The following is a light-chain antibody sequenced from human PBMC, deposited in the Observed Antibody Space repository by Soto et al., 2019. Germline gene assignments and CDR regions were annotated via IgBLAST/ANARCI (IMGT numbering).Light chain of an antibody. Sequence: IVLTQSPGTLSLSPGESTTLSCRASQSISRYLAWYQQNPGQGPRLLIYGASSRATGIPDRFSGSGSGTDSTLTISTLEPEDFAVYYCHQYGSSSWTFGQGTKV. CDR2: GAS. CDR3: HQYGSSSWT. V-gene: IGKV3-20*01. CDR1: QSISRY. J-gene: IGKJ1*01.